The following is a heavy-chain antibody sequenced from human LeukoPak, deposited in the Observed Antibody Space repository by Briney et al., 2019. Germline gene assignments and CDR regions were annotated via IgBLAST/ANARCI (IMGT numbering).Heavy chain of an antibody. Sequence: GGSLRLSCVGSGFTFSSYSMNWVRQAPGKGLEWVSSISSSSTNIYYAESVKGRFTISRDNAKNSLYLQMNSLRAEDTAIYYCARDVVGATSTPRDYWGQGTLVTVSS. V-gene: IGHV3-21*01. CDR2: ISSSSTNI. D-gene: IGHD1-26*01. J-gene: IGHJ4*02. CDR1: GFTFSSYS. CDR3: ARDVVGATSTPRDY.